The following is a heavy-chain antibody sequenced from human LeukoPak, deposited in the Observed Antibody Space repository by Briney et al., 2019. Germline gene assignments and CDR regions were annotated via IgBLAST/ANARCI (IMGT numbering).Heavy chain of an antibody. D-gene: IGHD3-10*01. CDR2: IKQDGSEK. CDR3: ARDRTWFGELLGYYFDY. V-gene: IGHV3-7*03. Sequence: PGGSLRLSCAASRFAFSTYWMSWVRQAPGKRLEWVANIKQDGSEKYYVDSVKGRFIISRDNAKNSLYLQMNSLRAEDTAVYYCARDRTWFGELLGYYFDYWGQGTLVTVSS. CDR1: RFAFSTYW. J-gene: IGHJ4*02.